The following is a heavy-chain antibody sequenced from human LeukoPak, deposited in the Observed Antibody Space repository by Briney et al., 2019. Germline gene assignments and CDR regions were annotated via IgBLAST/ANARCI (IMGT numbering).Heavy chain of an antibody. Sequence: ASVKVSCKASGYSFTGHYMHWVRQAPGQGLEWMGWINPKSGGTNYAQKFQGRVTMTRDMSTSTVYMELSSLRSEDTAVYYCARYYCSGGRCQFDPWGQGTLVTVSS. D-gene: IGHD2-15*01. CDR1: GYSFTGHY. CDR2: INPKSGGT. CDR3: ARYYCSGGRCQFDP. V-gene: IGHV1-2*02. J-gene: IGHJ5*02.